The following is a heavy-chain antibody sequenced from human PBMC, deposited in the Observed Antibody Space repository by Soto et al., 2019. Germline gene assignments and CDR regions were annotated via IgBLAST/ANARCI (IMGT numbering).Heavy chain of an antibody. CDR3: AHFSGYEEFDY. J-gene: IGHJ4*02. D-gene: IGHD5-12*01. Sequence: ESGPTLVNPTLTLTLTCTFSGFSLSTSGEGVGWIRQPPGKALEWLAVIYWNDDKRYSPSPKSRLTITKDTSKNQVVLTMTNMYPGDTATYYCAHFSGYEEFDYWGQGTLVTVSS. CDR2: IYWNDDK. CDR1: GFSLSTSGEG. V-gene: IGHV2-5*01.